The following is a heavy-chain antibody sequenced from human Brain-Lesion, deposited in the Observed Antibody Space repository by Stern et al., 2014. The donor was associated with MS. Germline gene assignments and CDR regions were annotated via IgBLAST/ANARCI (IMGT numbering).Heavy chain of an antibody. Sequence: QVQLQQSGPGLVKPSGTLSLTCAVSGGSISSSNWWSWVRQSPGKGLEWIGESDHRGSTIYNPSLKSRVTVSVDRPKTPFPLTLRSVPAADTAVYFCARFPASRTHVFDSWGQGTLVTVSS. CDR1: GGSISSSNW. V-gene: IGHV4-4*02. J-gene: IGHJ4*02. CDR3: ARFPASRTHVFDS. D-gene: IGHD6-13*01. CDR2: SDHRGST.